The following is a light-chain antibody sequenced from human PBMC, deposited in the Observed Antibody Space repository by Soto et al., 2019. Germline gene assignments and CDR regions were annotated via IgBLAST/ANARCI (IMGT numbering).Light chain of an antibody. CDR2: EVS. V-gene: IGLV2-14*01. CDR1: SSDVGGYDY. CDR3: SSYTSSSTLV. J-gene: IGLJ2*01. Sequence: QSVLTQPASVSGSPGQSITISCTGTSSDVGGYDYVSWYQHHPGKDPKLMIYEVSNRPSGVSYRFSGSKSGNMASLTISGLQAEDEADYYCSSYTSSSTLVFGGGTKLIVL.